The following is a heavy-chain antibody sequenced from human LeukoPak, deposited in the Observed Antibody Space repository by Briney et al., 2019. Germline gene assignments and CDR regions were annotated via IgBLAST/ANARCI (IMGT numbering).Heavy chain of an antibody. J-gene: IGHJ4*02. CDR3: AKDRGVTTVTHFDY. Sequence: GGSLRLSCAASGFTFSSYSMNWVRQAPGKGLEWVAFIRFDGSNKYYADSVKGRFTISRDNSKNTLYLQMNSLRAEDTAVYYCAKDRGVTTVTHFDYWGQGTLVTVSS. CDR2: IRFDGSNK. V-gene: IGHV3-30*02. D-gene: IGHD4-11*01. CDR1: GFTFSSYS.